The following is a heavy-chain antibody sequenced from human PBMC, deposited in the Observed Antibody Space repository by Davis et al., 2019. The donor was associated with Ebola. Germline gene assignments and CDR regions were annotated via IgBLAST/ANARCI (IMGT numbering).Heavy chain of an antibody. V-gene: IGHV1-46*01. CDR2: IDPRSGNT. J-gene: IGHJ4*02. D-gene: IGHD6-6*01. Sequence: AASVKVSCKTSGYSFTKYYVHWVRQAPGQGLEWMGIIDPRSGNTNYAQKFQGKVTMTRDTSTNTVYMELSSLTSDDTAVYYCARRGSSSNHCDYWGQGTLVTVSS. CDR1: GYSFTKYY. CDR3: ARRGSSSNHCDY.